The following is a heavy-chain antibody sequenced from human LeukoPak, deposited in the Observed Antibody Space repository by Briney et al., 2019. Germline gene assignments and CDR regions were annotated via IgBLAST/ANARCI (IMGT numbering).Heavy chain of an antibody. Sequence: GGSLRLSCAASGFTVSSNYMSWVRQAPGKGLEWVSVIYSGGSTYYADSVKGRFTISRDNSKNTLYLQMNSLRAEDTAEYYCAKSLLTTASGTGRAFDIWGQGTMVTVSS. CDR1: GFTVSSNY. V-gene: IGHV3-53*01. CDR3: AKSLLTTASGTGRAFDI. J-gene: IGHJ3*02. D-gene: IGHD1-26*01. CDR2: IYSGGST.